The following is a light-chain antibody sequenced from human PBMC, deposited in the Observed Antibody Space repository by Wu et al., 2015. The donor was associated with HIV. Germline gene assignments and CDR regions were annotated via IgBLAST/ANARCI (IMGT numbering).Light chain of an antibody. CDR1: QDISIS. V-gene: IGKV1-NL1*01. CDR2: AAS. Sequence: DIQMTQSPSSLSASVGDRVTITCRASQDISISLAWYQQKPGKAPKLLLYAASSLESGVPSRFGGSASGTNYTLTINSLQPEVFSNYFCQTIIIRSPTTFGQGTNLE. CDR3: QTIIIRSPTT. J-gene: IGKJ2*01.